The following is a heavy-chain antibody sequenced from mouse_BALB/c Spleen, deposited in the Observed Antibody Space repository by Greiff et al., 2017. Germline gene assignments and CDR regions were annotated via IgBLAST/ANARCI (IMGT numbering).Heavy chain of an antibody. CDR3: TREGGRGYAMDY. V-gene: IGHV6-6*02. D-gene: IGHD3-3*01. J-gene: IGHJ4*01. CDR2: IRLKSNNYAT. Sequence: EVKLVESGGGLVQPGGSMKLSCVASGFTFSNYWMNWVRQSPEKGLEWVAEIRLKSNNYATHYAESVKGRFTISRDDSKSSVYLQMNNLRAEDTGIYYCTREGGRGYAMDYWGQGTSVTVSS. CDR1: GFTFSNYW.